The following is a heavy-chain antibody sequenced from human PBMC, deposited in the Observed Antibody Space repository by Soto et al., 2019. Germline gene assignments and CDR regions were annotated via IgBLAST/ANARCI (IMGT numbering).Heavy chain of an antibody. CDR3: ARDFNSGAYGMDV. CDR1: GFTFSSYG. CDR2: IWYDGSNK. D-gene: IGHD5-12*01. Sequence: PGGSLRLSCAASGFTFSSYGIHWVRQAPGKGLEWVAVIWYDGSNKYYADSVKGRLTISRDNSKNTLYLQMNSLRAEDTAVYYCARDFNSGAYGMDVWGQGTTVTVSS. V-gene: IGHV3-33*01. J-gene: IGHJ6*02.